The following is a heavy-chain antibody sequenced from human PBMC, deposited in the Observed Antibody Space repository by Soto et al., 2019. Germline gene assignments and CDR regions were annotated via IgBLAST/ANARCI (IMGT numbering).Heavy chain of an antibody. CDR2: ILSSSGVI. V-gene: IGHV3-48*01. D-gene: IGHD2-21*02. Sequence: EVQLVESGGGLVQPGGSLRLSCAASGFTFGSYSMNWVRQAPGKGLEWVSFILSSSGVIYYADSVKGRFTISRDNPKNSLYLQMNSLRAEDTAVYYCARDVRAPLVATAMPYYMDVWGKGTTVTVSS. CDR3: ARDVRAPLVATAMPYYMDV. CDR1: GFTFGSYS. J-gene: IGHJ6*03.